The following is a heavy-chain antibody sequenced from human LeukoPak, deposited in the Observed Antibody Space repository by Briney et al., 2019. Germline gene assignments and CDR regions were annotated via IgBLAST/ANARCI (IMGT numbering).Heavy chain of an antibody. J-gene: IGHJ6*02. V-gene: IGHV3-33*01. CDR2: IWYDGSNK. D-gene: IGHD3-9*01. CDR1: GFTFSSYG. Sequence: GGSLRLSCAASGFTFSSYGMHWVRQAPGKGLGWVAVIWYDGSNKYYADSVKGRFAISRDNSKNTLYLQMNSLRAEDTAVYYCARGYDILTGPPYGMDVWGQGTTVTISS. CDR3: ARGYDILTGPPYGMDV.